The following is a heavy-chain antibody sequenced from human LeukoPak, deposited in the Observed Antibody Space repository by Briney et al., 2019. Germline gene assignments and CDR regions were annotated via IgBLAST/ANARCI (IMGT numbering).Heavy chain of an antibody. D-gene: IGHD6-19*01. CDR1: GFTVSSNY. J-gene: IGHJ4*02. Sequence: PGGSLRLSCAASGFTVSSNYMSWVRQASGKGLEWVSVIYSGGSTYYADSVKGRFTISRDNSKNTLYLQMNSLRAEDTAVYYCARDPGAVADDFDYWGQGTLVTVSS. CDR3: ARDPGAVADDFDY. CDR2: IYSGGST. V-gene: IGHV3-66*01.